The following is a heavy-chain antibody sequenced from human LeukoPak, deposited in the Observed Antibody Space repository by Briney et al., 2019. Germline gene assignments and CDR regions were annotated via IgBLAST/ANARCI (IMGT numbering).Heavy chain of an antibody. CDR3: AKATWGTVFYFDY. CDR1: GFTFSSYA. V-gene: IGHV3-23*01. D-gene: IGHD7-27*01. J-gene: IGHJ4*02. Sequence: GGSLRLSCAASGFTFSSYAMSWVRQAPGKGLEWVSTISGSGVSTFYADSVKGRFTISRDNSKDTLYLQMNSLRAEDTAVYYCAKATWGTVFYFDYWGQGTLVTVSS. CDR2: ISGSGVST.